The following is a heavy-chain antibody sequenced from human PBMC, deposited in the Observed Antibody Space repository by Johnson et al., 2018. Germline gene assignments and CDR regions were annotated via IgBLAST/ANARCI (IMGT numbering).Heavy chain of an antibody. V-gene: IGHV3-72*01. CDR3: LRDNKAHAFDV. D-gene: IGHD1/OR15-1a*01. CDR1: GFTFSDHY. CDR2: IRDKVNRYTT. J-gene: IGHJ3*01. Sequence: VQLVESGGGLVQPGGSLRLSCATSGFTFSDHYMDWVRQAPGKGLEWVARIRDKVNRYTTESAASVKARFTISRDDSTLYLHMNSLKTEDTALYYCLRDNKAHAFDVWGQGTMVTVSS.